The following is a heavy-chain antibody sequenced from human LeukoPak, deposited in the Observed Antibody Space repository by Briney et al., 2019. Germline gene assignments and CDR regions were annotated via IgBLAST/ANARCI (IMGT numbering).Heavy chain of an antibody. J-gene: IGHJ4*02. V-gene: IGHV3-11*01. Sequence: GGSLRLSCAASGFSFKDYYFSWICQAPGKGLEWVSFINVNGGAMYYADFVKGRFTISRDNAKSSLYLEMTSLRVEDTAVYYCARGPRILAAGSYYFDYWGQGSLVTVSS. CDR1: GFSFKDYY. CDR3: ARGPRILAAGSYYFDY. CDR2: INVNGGAM. D-gene: IGHD6-13*01.